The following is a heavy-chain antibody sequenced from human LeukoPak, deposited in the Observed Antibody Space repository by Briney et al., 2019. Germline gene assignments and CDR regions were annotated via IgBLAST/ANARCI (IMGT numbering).Heavy chain of an antibody. Sequence: GGSLRLSCAASGFTFSSYAMSWVRQAPGKGLEWVSAISGSGGSTYYADSVKGRFTISRDNAKNSLYLQMNSLRAEDTALYYCARRGRYGDSRYFDLWGRGTLVTVSS. CDR2: ISGSGGST. CDR1: GFTFSSYA. D-gene: IGHD4-17*01. CDR3: ARRGRYGDSRYFDL. V-gene: IGHV3-23*01. J-gene: IGHJ2*01.